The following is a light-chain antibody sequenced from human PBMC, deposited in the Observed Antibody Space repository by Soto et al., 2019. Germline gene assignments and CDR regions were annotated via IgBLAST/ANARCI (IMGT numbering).Light chain of an antibody. Sequence: DIVMTQSPDSLAVSLGERATIKCKSGRSVLYSSNNKNYLAWYQQKPGQPPKLLIYWASTRESGVPDRFSGSGSGTDFTLTISSLQAEDVAVYYCQQYYSSPYTFGQGTKLEIK. V-gene: IGKV4-1*01. CDR1: RSVLYSSNNKNY. CDR2: WAS. CDR3: QQYYSSPYT. J-gene: IGKJ2*01.